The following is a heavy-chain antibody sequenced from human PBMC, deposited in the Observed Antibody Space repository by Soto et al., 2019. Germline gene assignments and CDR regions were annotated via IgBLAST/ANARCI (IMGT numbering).Heavy chain of an antibody. CDR1: GGTFSSYT. J-gene: IGHJ5*02. CDR2: IIPILGIA. Sequence: QVQLVQSGAEVKKPGSSVKVSCKASGGTFSSYTISWVRQAPGQRLEWMGRIIPILGIANYAQKFQGRVTITAYKSTSTAYMELSSLRSEDTAVYYCARDARSSFDWLDPWGQGTLVTVSS. CDR3: ARDARSSFDWLDP. V-gene: IGHV1-69*08.